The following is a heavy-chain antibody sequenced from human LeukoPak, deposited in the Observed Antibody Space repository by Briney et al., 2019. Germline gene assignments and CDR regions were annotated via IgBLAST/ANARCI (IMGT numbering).Heavy chain of an antibody. CDR2: ISIGSSNI. CDR1: GLIYRRYR. CDR3: SRDLLDY. J-gene: IGHJ4*02. V-gene: IGHV3-48*02. Sequence: GGSLRLSCAASGLIYRRYRMNGVGQAPGRGLEWVSYISIGSSNIYYADSVKGGFTISRDNAKNTLYMQMNSLLYDDTAVYFCSRDLLDYWGRGTLVTVSS.